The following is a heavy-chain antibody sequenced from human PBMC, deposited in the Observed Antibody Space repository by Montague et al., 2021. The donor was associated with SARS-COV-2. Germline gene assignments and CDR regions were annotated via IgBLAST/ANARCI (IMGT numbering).Heavy chain of an antibody. V-gene: IGHV4-31*03. J-gene: IGHJ6*02. CDR3: ARDLGRTGYYYGLDV. D-gene: IGHD3/OR15-3a*01. CDR1: GGSLSSGGYY. CDR2: FYYSGST. Sequence: TLSLTCTVSGGSLSSGGYYWSWNRQLPGKGLEWLGYFYYSGSTYYNPSLKSRVFISADMSKNQFFLNLTSVTAADAAVYYCARDLGRTGYYYGLDVWGQGTTVTVSS.